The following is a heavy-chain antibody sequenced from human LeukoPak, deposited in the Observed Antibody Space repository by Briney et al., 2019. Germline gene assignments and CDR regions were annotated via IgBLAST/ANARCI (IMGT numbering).Heavy chain of an antibody. CDR2: SYYNGNT. J-gene: IGHJ4*02. V-gene: IGHV4-59*12. CDR3: ARGPTTVTRAFDY. CDR1: GGSTTNYC. Sequence: SETLSLTCTASGGSTTNYCWSWIRQPPGKGLEWIGFSYYNGNTNYNPSLKSRVTISVDMSKNQFSLKLSSVTAADTAVYYCARGPTTVTRAFDYWGQGTLVTVSS. D-gene: IGHD4-17*01.